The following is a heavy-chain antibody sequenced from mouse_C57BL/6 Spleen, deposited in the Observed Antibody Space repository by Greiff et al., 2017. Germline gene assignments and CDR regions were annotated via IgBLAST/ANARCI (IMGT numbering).Heavy chain of an antibody. CDR3: ARAVGSSYWYFDV. V-gene: IGHV1-54*01. D-gene: IGHD1-1*01. J-gene: IGHJ1*03. CDR2: INPGSGGT. Sequence: VQLQQSGAELVRPGTSVKVSCKASGYAFTNYLLEWVKQRPGQGLEWIGVINPGSGGTNYNEKFKGKATLTADKSSSTAYMQLSSLTSEDSAVYFCARAVGSSYWYFDVWGTGTTVTVSA. CDR1: GYAFTNYL.